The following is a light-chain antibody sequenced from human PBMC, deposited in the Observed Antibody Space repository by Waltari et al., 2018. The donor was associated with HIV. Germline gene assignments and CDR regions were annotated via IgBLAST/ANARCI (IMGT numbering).Light chain of an antibody. CDR1: NSNIGAGYD. V-gene: IGLV1-40*01. CDR3: QSYDSSLSGSGVV. Sequence: QFVLTQPPSVSGAPGQRVTLSCTGTNSNIGAGYDVHWYQQIPGRAPNLLIYGNNNRPAGVPDRFSGSKSGTSASLAITGLQAEDEADYYCQSYDSSLSGSGVVFGGGTKLTVL. CDR2: GNN. J-gene: IGLJ2*01.